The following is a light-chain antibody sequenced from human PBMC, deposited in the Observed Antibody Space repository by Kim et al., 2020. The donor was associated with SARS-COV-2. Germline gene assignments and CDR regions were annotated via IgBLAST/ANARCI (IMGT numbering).Light chain of an antibody. V-gene: IGLV2-11*01. CDR1: SSDVGSYHY. Sequence: SCHISYNGTSSDVGSYHYVSWFQQHPGQAPKLMFYDFTNRPAGVPHRFSGSTSGNTASLTISGLQTEDEADYYCCSFAGWSTLWVFGGGTQLTVL. CDR3: CSFAGWSTLWV. J-gene: IGLJ2*01. CDR2: DFT.